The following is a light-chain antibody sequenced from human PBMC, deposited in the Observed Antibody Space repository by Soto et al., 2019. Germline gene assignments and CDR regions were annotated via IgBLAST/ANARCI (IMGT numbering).Light chain of an antibody. CDR1: QSVSSY. Sequence: EIVLAQSPATLSLSPGERATLCCRASQSVSSYLAWYQQKPGQAPRLLIYDASNRATGIPARFSGSGSGTDFTLTISSLEPEDFAVYYCQQYGSSPITFGQGTRLEIK. J-gene: IGKJ5*01. V-gene: IGKV3-11*01. CDR2: DAS. CDR3: QQYGSSPIT.